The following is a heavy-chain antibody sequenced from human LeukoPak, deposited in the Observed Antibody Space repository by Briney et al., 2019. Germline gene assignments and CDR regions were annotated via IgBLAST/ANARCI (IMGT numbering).Heavy chain of an antibody. CDR3: ARDGGWELLAHWSDP. CDR1: GYTFTSYY. V-gene: IGHV1-46*01. Sequence: ASVKASCKASGYTFTSYYMHWVRQAPGQGLEWMGIINPSGGSTSYAQKFQGRVTMTRDMSTSTVYMELSSLRSEDTAVYYCARDGGWELLAHWSDPWGQGTLVTVSS. CDR2: INPSGGST. J-gene: IGHJ5*02. D-gene: IGHD1-26*01.